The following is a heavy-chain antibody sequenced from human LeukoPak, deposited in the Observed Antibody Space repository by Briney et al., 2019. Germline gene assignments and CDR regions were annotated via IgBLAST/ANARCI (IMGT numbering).Heavy chain of an antibody. CDR1: SGSISSGSYY. CDR3: AETQRRYSYGYVAY. J-gene: IGHJ4*02. V-gene: IGHV4-61*02. D-gene: IGHD5-18*01. CDR2: IYTSGST. Sequence: PSETLSLTCTVSSGSISSGSYYWSWIRQPAWKGLEWIGRIYTSGSTNYNPSLKSRVTISGDTSKTQFSLKLRSVPAADPAVYYCAETQRRYSYGYVAYGGQGTLATVSS.